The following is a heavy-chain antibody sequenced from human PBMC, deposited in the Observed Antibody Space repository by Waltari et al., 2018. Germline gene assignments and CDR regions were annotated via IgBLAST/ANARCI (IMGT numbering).Heavy chain of an antibody. D-gene: IGHD6-19*01. CDR1: GGSISSYY. CDR3: ASIAVAGTGNEDY. V-gene: IGHV4-59*01. CDR2: IYYSGST. J-gene: IGHJ4*02. Sequence: QVQLQESGPGLVKPSETLSLTCTASGGSISSYYWSWTRQPPGKGLEWIGYIYYSGSTNYNPSLKSRVTISVDTSKNQFSLKLSSVTAADTAVYYCASIAVAGTGNEDYWGQGTLVTVSS.